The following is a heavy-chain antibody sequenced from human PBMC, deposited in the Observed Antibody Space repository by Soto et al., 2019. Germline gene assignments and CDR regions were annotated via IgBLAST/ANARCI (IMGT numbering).Heavy chain of an antibody. D-gene: IGHD1-1*01. J-gene: IGHJ4*02. V-gene: IGHV4-31*03. CDR1: GVSITSGGYY. Sequence: SETLSLTCTVSGVSITSGGYYWSWIRQRPGKGLEWIGCVYHSGTAYSNPSLEGRVSLSVDTSRNHYSLSLSSVTAADTAVYYCAKDRLGNPSPIDYWGQGTLVTVSS. CDR3: AKDRLGNPSPIDY. CDR2: VYHSGTA.